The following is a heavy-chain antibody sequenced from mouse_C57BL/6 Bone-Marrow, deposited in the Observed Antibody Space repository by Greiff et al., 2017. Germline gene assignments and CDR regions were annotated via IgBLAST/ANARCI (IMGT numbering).Heavy chain of an antibody. D-gene: IGHD2-14*01. V-gene: IGHV1-80*01. CDR3: ARQGNGYHYYFDY. J-gene: IGHJ2*01. CDR2: IYPGDGDT. Sequence: VQLQQSGAELVKPGASVKISCKASGYAFSSSWMNWVKQRPGKGLEWIGQIYPGDGDTNYNGKFKGKATLTADKSSSTAYMQLSSLTAEDSAVYFCARQGNGYHYYFDYWGQGTTLTVSS. CDR1: GYAFSSSW.